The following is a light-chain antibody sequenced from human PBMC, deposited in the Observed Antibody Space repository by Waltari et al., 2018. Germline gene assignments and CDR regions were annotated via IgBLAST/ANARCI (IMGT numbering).Light chain of an antibody. J-gene: IGKJ1*01. Sequence: EIVLTQSPVTLSLSPGERATLSCRASQSVSTSLAWYQHRPGQAPRLLIYDASTRATGIPARFSGSGSGTNFTITISSLEPEDVAVYYCQRRSNSPPWTFGQGTTVEVK. CDR3: QRRSNSPPWT. CDR1: QSVSTS. V-gene: IGKV3-11*01. CDR2: DAS.